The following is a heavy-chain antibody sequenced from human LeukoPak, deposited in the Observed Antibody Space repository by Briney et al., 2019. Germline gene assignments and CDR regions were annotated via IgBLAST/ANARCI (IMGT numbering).Heavy chain of an antibody. CDR2: ISGSGGGT. CDR1: GFTFSSYA. J-gene: IGHJ4*02. CDR3: AKDVESGRSADY. V-gene: IGHV3-23*01. D-gene: IGHD3-10*01. Sequence: GGSLRLSCAASGFTFSSYAMSWVRQAPGKGLEWVSTISGSGGGTYYADSVKGRFTLSRDNSMNTLYLQMNSLRAEDTAVYYCAKDVESGRSADYWGQGTLVTVSS.